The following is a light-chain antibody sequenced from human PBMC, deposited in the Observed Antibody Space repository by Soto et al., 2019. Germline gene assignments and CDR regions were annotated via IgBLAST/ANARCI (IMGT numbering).Light chain of an antibody. Sequence: TTLSAHEEDRITIPFRASQKISNRLAWYQQKPGKAPNLLMYDASSLDGGVPSRFSGSGSGTQFTLTICSLPPDDLPTYNTQPYIRHYSFGGGAKLDIK. CDR3: QPYIRHYS. J-gene: IGKJ4*01. CDR2: DAS. V-gene: IGKV1-5*01. CDR1: QKISNR.